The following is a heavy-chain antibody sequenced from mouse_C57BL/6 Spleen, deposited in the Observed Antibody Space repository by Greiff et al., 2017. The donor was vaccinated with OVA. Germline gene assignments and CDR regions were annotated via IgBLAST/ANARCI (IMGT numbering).Heavy chain of an antibody. V-gene: IGHV14-2*01. CDR1: GFNIKDYY. J-gene: IGHJ3*01. CDR2: IDPEDGET. D-gene: IGHD2-4*01. Sequence: EVKVVESGAELVKPGASVKLSCTASGFNIKDYYMHWVKQRTEQGLEWIGRIDPEDGETKYAPKFQGKATITADTSSNTAYLQLSSLTSEDTAVYYCARSDYDGAWFAYWGQGTLVTVSA. CDR3: ARSDYDGAWFAY.